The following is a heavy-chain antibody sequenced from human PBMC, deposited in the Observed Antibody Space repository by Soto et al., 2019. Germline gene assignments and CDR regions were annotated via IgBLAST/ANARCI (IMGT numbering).Heavy chain of an antibody. Sequence: QVQLVQSGAEVKKPESSVKVSCKAPGGTFSTYAISWVRQAPGQGLEWMGGIIPMFGTANYAQRIQDRVTITAGESTNTGYMALSSLRSEDTAVYFCASGIQLWLRRINNGYSGWGQGTLVTVSS. J-gene: IGHJ4*02. V-gene: IGHV1-69*12. D-gene: IGHD5-18*01. CDR3: ASGIQLWLRRINNGYSG. CDR1: GGTFSTYA. CDR2: IIPMFGTA.